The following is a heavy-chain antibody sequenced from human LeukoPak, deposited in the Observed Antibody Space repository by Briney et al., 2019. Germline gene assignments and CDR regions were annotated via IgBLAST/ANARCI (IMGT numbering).Heavy chain of an antibody. J-gene: IGHJ5*02. D-gene: IGHD2-21*01. CDR1: GFTFSSYA. Sequence: GGSLRLSCAASGFTFSSYAMSWVRQAPGKGLGWVSGISGSGVSTYYADSVKGRFTVSRDNSKNTLYLQMNSLRAEDTAVYYCAKGLYGDTFLNWFGPWGQGTLVTVSS. CDR2: ISGSGVST. V-gene: IGHV3-23*01. CDR3: AKGLYGDTFLNWFGP.